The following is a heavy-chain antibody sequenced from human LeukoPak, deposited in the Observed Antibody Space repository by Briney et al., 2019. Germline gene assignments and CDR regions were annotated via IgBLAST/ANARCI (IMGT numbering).Heavy chain of an antibody. CDR1: GGSISSGSYY. Sequence: LSETLSLTCTVSGGSISSGSYYWSWIRQPAGKGLEWIGRIYTSGSTNYNPSLKSRVTISVDTSKNQFSLKLSSVTAAGTAVYYCARVGIAAAGPSRYYYYYMDVWGKGTTVTISS. J-gene: IGHJ6*03. D-gene: IGHD6-13*01. CDR3: ARVGIAAAGPSRYYYYYMDV. V-gene: IGHV4-61*02. CDR2: IYTSGST.